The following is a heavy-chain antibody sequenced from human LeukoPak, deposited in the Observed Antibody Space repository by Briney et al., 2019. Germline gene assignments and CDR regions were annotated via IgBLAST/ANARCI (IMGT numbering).Heavy chain of an antibody. Sequence: GGSLRLSCAASGFTFSSFAMSWVRQAPGKGLEWVSGISDSGGYTYYADSVKGRFTISRDNSKNTLYLHMNSLRAEDTAVYYCARDRGGSYSAIDYWGQGTLVTVSS. CDR2: ISDSGGYT. D-gene: IGHD1-26*01. V-gene: IGHV3-23*01. CDR1: GFTFSSFA. CDR3: ARDRGGSYSAIDY. J-gene: IGHJ4*02.